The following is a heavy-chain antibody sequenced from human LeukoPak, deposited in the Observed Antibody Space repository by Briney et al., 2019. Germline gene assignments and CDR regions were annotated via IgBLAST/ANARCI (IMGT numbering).Heavy chain of an antibody. CDR1: GFTFSSYS. V-gene: IGHV3-21*01. Sequence: GGSPRLSCAASGFTFSSYSMNWVRQAPGKGLEWVSSISSSSTFIYYADSVKGRFTISRDNAKNSLYLQMNSLRAEDTAVYYCARSYCTSTTCYIAFDIWGQGTMVTVSS. CDR3: ARSYCTSTTCYIAFDI. J-gene: IGHJ3*02. D-gene: IGHD2-2*02. CDR2: ISSSSTFI.